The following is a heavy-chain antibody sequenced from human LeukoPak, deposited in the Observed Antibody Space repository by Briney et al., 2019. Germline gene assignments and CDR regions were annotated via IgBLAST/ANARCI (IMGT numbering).Heavy chain of an antibody. CDR1: GYTFTGYY. Sequence: RASVRVSCKASGYTFTGYYMHWVRQAPGQGLEGMGWMNPYSGGTNYAQKFQGRVTMTRDTSISTAYMELRRLSSDDTAIYYCARPYCNGGSCHDYFDYWGQGTLVSVSS. V-gene: IGHV1-2*02. CDR3: ARPYCNGGSCHDYFDY. J-gene: IGHJ4*02. D-gene: IGHD2-15*01. CDR2: MNPYSGGT.